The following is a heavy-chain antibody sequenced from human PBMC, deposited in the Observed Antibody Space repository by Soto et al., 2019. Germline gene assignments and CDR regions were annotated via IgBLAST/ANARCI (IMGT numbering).Heavy chain of an antibody. V-gene: IGHV4-59*01. Sequence: QVQLQESGPGLVKPSETLSLTCTVSGGSISSYYWSWIRQPPGKGLEWIGYIYYSGSTNYNPSLKMRCYISVDTSNTQASLKLRSVSAADTAVYYCARDPRGFGEFTSRSYYYYGMDVWGQGTTVTVSS. CDR3: ARDPRGFGEFTSRSYYYYGMDV. CDR2: IYYSGST. D-gene: IGHD3-10*01. J-gene: IGHJ6*02. CDR1: GGSISSYY.